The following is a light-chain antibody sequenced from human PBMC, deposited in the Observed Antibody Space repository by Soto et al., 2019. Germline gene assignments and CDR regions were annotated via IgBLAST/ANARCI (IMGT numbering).Light chain of an antibody. Sequence: DIQMTQSPSTLSASVGDRVTITCRASQSIDTWLAWYQQKPGEVPKVLIYVASSLQSGVPSRFSGSGFATDFTLTISSLRPEDFATYYCQQSYTAPPTFGQGTKVDIK. CDR1: QSIDTW. CDR2: VAS. V-gene: IGKV1-5*01. CDR3: QQSYTAPPT. J-gene: IGKJ1*01.